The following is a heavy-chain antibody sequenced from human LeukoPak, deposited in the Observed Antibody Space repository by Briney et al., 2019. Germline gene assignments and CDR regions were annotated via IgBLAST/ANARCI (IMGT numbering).Heavy chain of an antibody. Sequence: PGRSLRLSCAASGFTFSSYGMHWVRQAPGKGLEWVAVISYDGSTKYYADSVKGRFTISRDNSKNTLYLQMNSLRAEDTAVYYCAKRSGDSSGWYALGYWGQGTLVTVSS. CDR1: GFTFSSYG. V-gene: IGHV3-30*18. CDR2: ISYDGSTK. D-gene: IGHD6-19*01. J-gene: IGHJ4*02. CDR3: AKRSGDSSGWYALGY.